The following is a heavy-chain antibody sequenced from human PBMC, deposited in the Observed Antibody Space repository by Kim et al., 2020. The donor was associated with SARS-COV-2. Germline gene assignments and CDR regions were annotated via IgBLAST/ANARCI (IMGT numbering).Heavy chain of an antibody. CDR2: ISAYNGNT. J-gene: IGHJ6*02. V-gene: IGHV1-18*01. Sequence: ASVKVSCKASGYTFTSYGISWVRQAPGQGLEWMGWISAYNGNTNYAQKLQGRVTMTTDTSTSTAYMELRSLRSDDTAVYYCARVLAAAGYFYGMDVWGQGTTVTISS. CDR1: GYTFTSYG. CDR3: ARVLAAAGYFYGMDV. D-gene: IGHD6-13*01.